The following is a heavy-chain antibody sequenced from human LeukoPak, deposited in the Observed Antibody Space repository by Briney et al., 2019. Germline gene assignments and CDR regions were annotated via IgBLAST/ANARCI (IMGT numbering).Heavy chain of an antibody. CDR3: ARDLSGIAGYTYGRGIDY. V-gene: IGHV3-7*01. J-gene: IGHJ4*02. D-gene: IGHD5-18*01. Sequence: GSLRLSFSASGFTFDGYDMTWVRPAPGKGLGWVANIKQSGSEKYYVDSVKGRFTISRDNAKTSLYLQMNSLRAEDTAVYYCARDLSGIAGYTYGRGIDYWGQGTLVTVSS. CDR2: IKQSGSEK. CDR1: GFTFDGYD.